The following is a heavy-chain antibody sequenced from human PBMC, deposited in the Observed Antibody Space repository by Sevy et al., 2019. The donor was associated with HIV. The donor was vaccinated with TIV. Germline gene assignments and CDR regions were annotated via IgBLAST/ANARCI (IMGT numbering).Heavy chain of an antibody. CDR2: VSFDAGFN. CDR3: TTGRAGATFGY. J-gene: IGHJ4*02. CDR1: GLTFNIYP. D-gene: IGHD2-2*03. V-gene: IGHV3-30*04. Sequence: GGSLRLSCVASGLTFNIYPLNWVRQAPGKGLEWVADVSFDAGFNYYTDFVKGRFTFSRDTSKDTVFLQMDSLSDEDTGKYYCTTGRAGATFGYWGQGAQVTVSS.